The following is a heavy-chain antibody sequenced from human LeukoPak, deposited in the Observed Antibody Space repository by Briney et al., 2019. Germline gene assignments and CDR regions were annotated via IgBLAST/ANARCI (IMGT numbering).Heavy chain of an antibody. CDR3: ARVRGDRSIDAFDI. CDR2: IYYSGST. CDR1: GGSISSYY. V-gene: IGHV4-59*01. D-gene: IGHD2-21*02. Sequence: SETLSLTCTVSGGSISSYYWSWIRQPPGKGLEWIGYIYYSGSTNYHPSLKSRVTISVDTSKNQFSLKLSSVTAADTAVYYCARVRGDRSIDAFDIWGQGQWSPSLQ. J-gene: IGHJ3*02.